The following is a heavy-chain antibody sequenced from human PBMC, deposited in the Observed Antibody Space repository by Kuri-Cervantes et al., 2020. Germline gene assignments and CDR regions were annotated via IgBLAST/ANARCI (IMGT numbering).Heavy chain of an antibody. CDR2: INHSGST. Sequence: GSLRLSCAVSGGSFSAYYWSWIRQPPGKGLEWSGEINHSGSTNYNPSLKSRVTISVDTSKNQFSLKLSSVTAADTAVYYCARGDTVDAIDIWGQGTMVTVSS. CDR3: ARGDTVDAIDI. J-gene: IGHJ3*02. CDR1: GGSFSAYY. V-gene: IGHV4-34*01. D-gene: IGHD2-2*02.